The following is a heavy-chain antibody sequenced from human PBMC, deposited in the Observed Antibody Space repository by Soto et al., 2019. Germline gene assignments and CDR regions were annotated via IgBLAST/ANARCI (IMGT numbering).Heavy chain of an antibody. Sequence: QVQLVQSGAEVKKPGASVKVSCKASGYPFTSYAMHWVRQAPGQRLEWMGWINAGNGNTKYSQKFQGRVIITRDTSASTAYMELSSLRSEDTAVYYCARTSRDGFTYYFDYWGQGTLVTVSS. CDR1: GYPFTSYA. CDR3: ARTSRDGFTYYFDY. J-gene: IGHJ4*02. V-gene: IGHV1-3*01. CDR2: INAGNGNT. D-gene: IGHD2-2*01.